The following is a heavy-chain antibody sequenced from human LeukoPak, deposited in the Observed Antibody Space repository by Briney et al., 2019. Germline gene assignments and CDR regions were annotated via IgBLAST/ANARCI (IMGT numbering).Heavy chain of an antibody. CDR3: ARVDYDSSGYSHRDYFDY. Sequence: ASVKVSCKASGHTXTDYYMHWVRQAPGQGLEWMGWINPNSGGTNYAQKFQGRVTMTRDTSISTAYMELSRLRSDDTAVYYCARVDYDSSGYSHRDYFDYWGQGTLVTVSS. J-gene: IGHJ4*02. CDR1: GHTXTDYY. V-gene: IGHV1-2*02. D-gene: IGHD3-22*01. CDR2: INPNSGGT.